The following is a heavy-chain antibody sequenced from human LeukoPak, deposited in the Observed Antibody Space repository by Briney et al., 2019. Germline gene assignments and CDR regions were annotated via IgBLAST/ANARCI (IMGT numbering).Heavy chain of an antibody. CDR1: GGTFSSYA. CDR3: ARGRGYSYGYGMPFDY. D-gene: IGHD5-18*01. J-gene: IGHJ4*02. V-gene: IGHV1-69*13. CDR2: IIPIFGTA. Sequence: SVKVSCMASGGTFSSYAISWVRQAPGQGLEWMGGIIPIFGTANYAQKFQGRVTITADESTSTAYMELSSLRSEDTAVYYCARGRGYSYGYGMPFDYWGQGTLVTVSS.